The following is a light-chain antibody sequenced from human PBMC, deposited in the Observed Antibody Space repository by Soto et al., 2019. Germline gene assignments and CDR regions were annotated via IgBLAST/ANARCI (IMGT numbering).Light chain of an antibody. CDR2: GAS. Sequence: IVLTQSPGNMSLSPGGRATLSCRSSQSVSSSYLAWYQQKPGQAPRLLIYGASSRATGIPDRFSGSGSGTDFTLTISRLEPEDFAVYYCQQYGSSSITFGQGTRLEIK. V-gene: IGKV3-20*01. CDR1: QSVSSSY. CDR3: QQYGSSSIT. J-gene: IGKJ5*01.